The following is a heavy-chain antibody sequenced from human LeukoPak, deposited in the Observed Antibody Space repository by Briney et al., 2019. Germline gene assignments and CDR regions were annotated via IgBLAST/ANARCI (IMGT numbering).Heavy chain of an antibody. J-gene: IGHJ5*02. V-gene: IGHV4-34*01. CDR2: INHSGST. Sequence: SEALSLTCAVYGGSFSGYYWSWIRQPPGKGLEWIGEINHSGSTNYNPSLKSRVTISVDTSKNQFSLKLSSVTAADTAVYYCARVRGFSSSWYTSYNWFDPWGQGTLVTVSS. D-gene: IGHD6-13*01. CDR1: GGSFSGYY. CDR3: ARVRGFSSSWYTSYNWFDP.